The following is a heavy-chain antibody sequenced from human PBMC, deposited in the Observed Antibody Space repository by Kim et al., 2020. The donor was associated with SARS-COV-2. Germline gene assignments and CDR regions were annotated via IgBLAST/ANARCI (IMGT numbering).Heavy chain of an antibody. V-gene: IGHV3-21*01. J-gene: IGHJ4*02. D-gene: IGHD6-13*01. CDR3: ARDARIAAAGTGY. Sequence: YADSVRGRFTISRDNAENSLYLQMNSLRAEDTAVYYCARDARIAAAGTGYWGQGTLVTVSS.